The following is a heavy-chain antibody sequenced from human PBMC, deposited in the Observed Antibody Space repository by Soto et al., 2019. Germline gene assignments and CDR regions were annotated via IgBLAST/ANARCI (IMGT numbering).Heavy chain of an antibody. CDR3: ARDVDYSSSGGIVY. J-gene: IGHJ4*02. V-gene: IGHV3-21*01. D-gene: IGHD6-13*01. CDR1: GLTFSSYI. CDR2: ISGSSSYI. Sequence: PGGSLRLSWVASGLTFSSYIMNWVRQAPGKGLEWVSSISGSSSYIYYADSLKGRFTNSRDNAKNSLYLQMHSLRAEDTAMYYCARDVDYSSSGGIVYWGQGTLVTVSS.